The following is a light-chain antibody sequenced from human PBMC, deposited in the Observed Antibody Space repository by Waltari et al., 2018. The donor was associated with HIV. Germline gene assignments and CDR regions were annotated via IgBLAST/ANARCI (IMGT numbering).Light chain of an antibody. CDR3: QAWDSSTVV. CDR2: QNN. V-gene: IGLV3-1*01. Sequence: SYELTQPPSVSVSPGQPASITCSGDELGDKYACWYQQNPGQSPVLVIYQNNKRPSGIPERFSGSNSGNTATLTISGTQAMDEADYYCQAWDSSTVVFGGGTKLTVL. J-gene: IGLJ2*01. CDR1: ELGDKY.